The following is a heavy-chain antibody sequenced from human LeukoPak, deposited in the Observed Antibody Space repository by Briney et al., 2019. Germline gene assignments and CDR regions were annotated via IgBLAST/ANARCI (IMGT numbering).Heavy chain of an antibody. CDR3: ARAPPDAFDI. J-gene: IGHJ3*02. Sequence: ASVKVSCKASGYTFTSYGISWVRQAPGQGLEWMGWISAYNGNTNYAQKFQGRVTITRDTSASTAYMELSSLRSEDTAVYYCARAPPDAFDIWGQGTMVTVSS. V-gene: IGHV1-18*01. CDR2: ISAYNGNT. CDR1: GYTFTSYG.